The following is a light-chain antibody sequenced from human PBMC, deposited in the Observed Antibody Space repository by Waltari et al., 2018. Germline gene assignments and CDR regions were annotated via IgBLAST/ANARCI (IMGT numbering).Light chain of an antibody. CDR1: QRISRH. V-gene: IGKV3-15*01. J-gene: IGKJ4*01. CDR2: GAS. Sequence: EIGMTQSPATLSVSPGARATLSCRASQRISRHLAWYQHKPGQAPRLLIYGASTRATDVPARFSGSGSGTEFTLTISSLQSEDFAVYYCQQYNEWPPLTFGGGTKVEIK. CDR3: QQYNEWPPLT.